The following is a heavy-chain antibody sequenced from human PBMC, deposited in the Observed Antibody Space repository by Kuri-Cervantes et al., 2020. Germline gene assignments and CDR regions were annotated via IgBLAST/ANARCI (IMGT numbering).Heavy chain of an antibody. Sequence: ASVKVSCKASGYTFTGYYMHWVRQAPGQGLEWMGWINPNSGGTNYAQKFQGRVTMTTDTSTSTAYMELRSLRSDDTAVYYCARGSVGGQSRTIFGVVIMEPGWFDPWGQGTRVTVSS. J-gene: IGHJ5*02. D-gene: IGHD3-3*01. CDR1: GYTFTGYY. V-gene: IGHV1-2*02. CDR3: ARGSVGGQSRTIFGVVIMEPGWFDP. CDR2: INPNSGGT.